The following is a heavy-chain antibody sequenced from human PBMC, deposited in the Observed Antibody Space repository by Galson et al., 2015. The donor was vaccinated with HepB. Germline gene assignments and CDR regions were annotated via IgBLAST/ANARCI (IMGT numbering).Heavy chain of an antibody. CDR2: INPSGGST. J-gene: IGHJ4*02. D-gene: IGHD3-10*01. Sequence: SVKVSCKASGYTFTSYYMHWVRQAPGQGLEWMGIINPSGGSTSYAQKFQGRVSMTRDTSTSTVYMELSSLRSEDTAVYYCARAGITMVRGVKYYFDYWGQGTLVTVSS. CDR3: ARAGITMVRGVKYYFDY. V-gene: IGHV1-46*03. CDR1: GYTFTSYY.